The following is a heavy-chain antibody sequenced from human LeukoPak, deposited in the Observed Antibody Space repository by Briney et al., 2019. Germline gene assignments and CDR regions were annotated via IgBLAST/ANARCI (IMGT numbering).Heavy chain of an antibody. CDR2: ISFDESNK. CDR1: GFTFSSYG. Sequence: GGTLRLSCAASGFTFSSYGMHWVRQAPGKGLEWVAVISFDESNKYYADSVKGRFTISRDNSKNTLYLQMNSLRAEDTAVFYCARRQWLVSDFDYWGQGTLVTVSS. D-gene: IGHD6-19*01. J-gene: IGHJ4*02. CDR3: ARRQWLVSDFDY. V-gene: IGHV3-30*03.